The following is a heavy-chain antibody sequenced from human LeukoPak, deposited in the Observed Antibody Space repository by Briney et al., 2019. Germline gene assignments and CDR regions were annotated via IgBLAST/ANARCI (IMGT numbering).Heavy chain of an antibody. J-gene: IGHJ4*02. CDR2: IGGIGGNI. CDR3: VRDNYSYRLDV. D-gene: IGHD2-21*01. Sequence: GGSLRLYCAGSGLSFSNYAMYWVRQAPGKGLEWVSAIGGIGGNIFYTDSVKGRFTISRDNSKNTLYLHMNSLRAEDTAIYYCVRDNYSYRLDVWGQGTLVTVSS. V-gene: IGHV3-23*01. CDR1: GLSFSNYA.